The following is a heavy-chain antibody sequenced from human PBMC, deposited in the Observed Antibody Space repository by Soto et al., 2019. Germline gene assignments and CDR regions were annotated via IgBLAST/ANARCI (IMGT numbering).Heavy chain of an antibody. CDR1: GFTFSSYW. CDR3: ARGCSGGSCYSDYYFDY. Sequence: ESGGGLVQPGGSLRLSCAASGFTFSSYWMSWVRQAPGKGLEWVANIKQDGSEKYYVDSVKGRFTISRDNAKNSLYLQMNSLRAEDTAVYYCARGCSGGSCYSDYYFDYWGQGTLVTVSS. CDR2: IKQDGSEK. V-gene: IGHV3-7*01. J-gene: IGHJ4*02. D-gene: IGHD2-15*01.